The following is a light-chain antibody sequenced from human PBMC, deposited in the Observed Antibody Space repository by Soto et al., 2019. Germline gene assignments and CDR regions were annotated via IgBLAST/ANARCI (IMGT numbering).Light chain of an antibody. CDR1: TRDIAGYNY. V-gene: IGLV2-14*01. Sequence: QSVLTQPASVSGSLGQSITISCTGTTRDIAGYNYISWYQQLPGKAPKLMIYQVTIRPSGISNRFSGSKSGNTASLTISGLQAEDEADYYSTSFSSSTSLYVFGTGTKV. J-gene: IGLJ1*01. CDR3: TSFSSSTSLYV. CDR2: QVT.